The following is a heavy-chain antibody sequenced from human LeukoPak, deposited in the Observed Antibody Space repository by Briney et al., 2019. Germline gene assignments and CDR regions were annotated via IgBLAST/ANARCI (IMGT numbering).Heavy chain of an antibody. CDR1: GFTFSNDW. Sequence: GGSLRLSCAASGFTFSNDWMNWVRQAPEKGLEWVCRIKSKTDGGTTDYAAPVKGRFTISRDDSKNTLYLQMNSLKTEDTAVYYCTTPAGSSGYSALDFDYWGQGTLVTVSS. CDR3: TTPAGSSGYSALDFDY. CDR2: IKSKTDGGTT. J-gene: IGHJ4*02. D-gene: IGHD3-22*01. V-gene: IGHV3-15*07.